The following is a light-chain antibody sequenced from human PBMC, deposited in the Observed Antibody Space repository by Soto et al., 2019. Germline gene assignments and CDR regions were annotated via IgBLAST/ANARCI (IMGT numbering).Light chain of an antibody. V-gene: IGLV1-40*01. Sequence: QSVLTQPPSVSGAPGQRVTISCTGTSSNIGAGYDVHWYQQLPGTAPKLLIYGNTNRPSGVPDRFSGSKSGTSASLTISGLQAEDEAHYYCQAYDYTLTASVFGGGTKLTVL. J-gene: IGLJ3*02. CDR3: QAYDYTLTASV. CDR2: GNT. CDR1: SSNIGAGYD.